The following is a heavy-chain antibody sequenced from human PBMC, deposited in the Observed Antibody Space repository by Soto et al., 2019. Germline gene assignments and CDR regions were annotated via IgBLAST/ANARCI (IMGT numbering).Heavy chain of an antibody. D-gene: IGHD3-9*01. CDR3: AREAFDYPFDL. Sequence: QAQLVQSGAEVKRPGASVKVSCRASGYTFTTYFMHWVRQAPGQGLEWMGMINPRGGSSTKYAQKFQGRVTMTRDTSTSTVYMELSSLRSEDTAVYYCAREAFDYPFDLWGQGSLVTVSS. V-gene: IGHV1-46*01. CDR2: INPRGGSST. J-gene: IGHJ4*02. CDR1: GYTFTTYF.